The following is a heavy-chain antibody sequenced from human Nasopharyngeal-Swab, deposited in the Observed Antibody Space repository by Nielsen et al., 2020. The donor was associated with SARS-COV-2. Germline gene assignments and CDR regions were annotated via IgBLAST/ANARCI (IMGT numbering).Heavy chain of an antibody. V-gene: IGHV3-23*03. CDR1: GFTFSSYA. D-gene: IGHD4-17*01. J-gene: IGHJ4*02. CDR2: IYSGGSST. CDR3: AKDRGSDYGDQLDY. Sequence: GSLKISCAASGFTFSSYAMSWVRQAPGKGLEWVSVIYSGGSSTYYADSVKGRFTISRDNSKNTLYLQMNSLRTEDTATFYCAKDRGSDYGDQLDYWGQGTLVTVSS.